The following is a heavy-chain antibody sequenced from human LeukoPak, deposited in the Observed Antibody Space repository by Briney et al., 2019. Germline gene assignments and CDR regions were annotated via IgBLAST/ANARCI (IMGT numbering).Heavy chain of an antibody. D-gene: IGHD3-22*01. Sequence: SGTLSLTCAVSGGSISSSNWWSWVRQPPGKGLEWIGEIYHSGSTNYNPSPKSRVTISVDKSKNQFSLKLSSVTAADTAVYYCAREDGSDGRYYYDSSGGNWFDPWGQGTLVTVSS. V-gene: IGHV4-4*02. CDR3: AREDGSDGRYYYDSSGGNWFDP. J-gene: IGHJ5*02. CDR2: IYHSGST. CDR1: GGSISSSNW.